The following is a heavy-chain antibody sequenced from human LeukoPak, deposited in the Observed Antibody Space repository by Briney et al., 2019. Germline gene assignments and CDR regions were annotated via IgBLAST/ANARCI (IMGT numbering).Heavy chain of an antibody. V-gene: IGHV4-4*02. Sequence: SERLSLTCAVSGGSISSSNWWSWVRQPPGKGLEWIGEIYHSGSTNYNPSLKSRVTISVDKSKNQFSLKLSSVTAADTAVYYCARGGAVAGPIYFDYWGQGTLVTVSS. CDR1: GGSISSSNW. CDR2: IYHSGST. CDR3: ARGGAVAGPIYFDY. J-gene: IGHJ4*02. D-gene: IGHD6-19*01.